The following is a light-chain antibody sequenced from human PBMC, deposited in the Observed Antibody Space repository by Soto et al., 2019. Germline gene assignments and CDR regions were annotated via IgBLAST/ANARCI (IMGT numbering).Light chain of an antibody. CDR2: EVS. J-gene: IGLJ1*01. CDR3: SSYTSSSRSYV. Sequence: QLVLTQPASVSGSPGQSITISCTGTSSDVGGYNYVSWYQQHPGKAPKLMIYEVSNRPSGVSNRFSGSKSGNTASLTISGLQAEDEADYYCSSYTSSSRSYVFGTGTKLTVL. CDR1: SSDVGGYNY. V-gene: IGLV2-14*01.